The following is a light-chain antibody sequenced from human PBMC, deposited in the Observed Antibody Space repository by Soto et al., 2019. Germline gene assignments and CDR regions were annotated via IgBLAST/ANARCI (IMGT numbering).Light chain of an antibody. J-gene: IGKJ4*01. CDR3: QQRSDWPST. V-gene: IGKV3-11*01. CDR1: QSVGTY. CDR2: DSS. Sequence: EIVLTQSPATLSLSPGGRATLSCRASQSVGTYFAWYQQKPGQAPRLLIYDSSNRATGIPARFSGSGSGTDFTLTIRSLEPEDFAVYYCQQRSDWPSTFGGGTKVQIK.